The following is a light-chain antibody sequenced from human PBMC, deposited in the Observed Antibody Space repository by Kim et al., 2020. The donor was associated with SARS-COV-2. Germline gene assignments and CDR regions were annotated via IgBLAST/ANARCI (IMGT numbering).Light chain of an antibody. J-gene: IGLJ2*01. Sequence: ASPGQTASITCSGDTLGDEYVSWYQQKPGQSPLLVIYQDRQRPSGIPERFSGSNSGNTATLTISGTQAMDEAYYYCQAWDKRTILFGGGTKLTVL. V-gene: IGLV3-1*01. CDR3: QAWDKRTIL. CDR2: QDR. CDR1: TLGDEY.